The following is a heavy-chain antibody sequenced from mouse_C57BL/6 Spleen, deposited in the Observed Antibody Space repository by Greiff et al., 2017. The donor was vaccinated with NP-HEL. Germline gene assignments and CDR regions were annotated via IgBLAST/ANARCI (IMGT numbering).Heavy chain of an antibody. CDR3: ARTAAQATGYAMDY. Sequence: QVQLQQPGAELVKPGASVKMSCKASGYTFTSYWITWVKQRPGQGLEWIGDIYPGSGSTKYNEKFKSKATLTVDTSSSTAYMQLSSLTSEDSAVYYCARTAAQATGYAMDYWGQGTSVTVSS. CDR2: IYPGSGST. J-gene: IGHJ4*01. CDR1: GYTFTSYW. D-gene: IGHD3-2*02. V-gene: IGHV1-55*01.